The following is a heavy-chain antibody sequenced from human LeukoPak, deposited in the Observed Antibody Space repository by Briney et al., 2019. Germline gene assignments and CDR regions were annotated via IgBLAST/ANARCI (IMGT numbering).Heavy chain of an antibody. CDR3: AREAISGVYVSVKKESVHY. CDR2: IYLYGTT. D-gene: IGHD3-10*01. J-gene: IGHJ4*02. Sequence: SETLSLTCTVSGGSISSSKWWSWVRQSPVKGLEWIGEIYLYGTTNYNPSFTSRVTMSVDRSRNQFSLKLSSVTAADTAVYYCAREAISGVYVSVKKESVHYWGQGTLVTVSS. CDR1: GGSISSSKW. V-gene: IGHV4-4*02.